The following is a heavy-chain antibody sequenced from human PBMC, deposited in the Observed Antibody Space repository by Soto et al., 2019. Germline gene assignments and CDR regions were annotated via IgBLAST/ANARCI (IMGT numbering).Heavy chain of an antibody. V-gene: IGHV5-10-1*01. D-gene: IGHD3-10*01. CDR3: ARQELLWFGETPDGMDV. J-gene: IGHJ6*02. CDR1: GYSFTSYW. Sequence: GESLKISCKGSGYSFTSYWIGWVRQMPGKGLEWMGRIDPSDSYTNYSPSFQGHVTISADKSISTAYLQWSSLKASDTAMYYCARQELLWFGETPDGMDVWGQGTAVTVSS. CDR2: IDPSDSYT.